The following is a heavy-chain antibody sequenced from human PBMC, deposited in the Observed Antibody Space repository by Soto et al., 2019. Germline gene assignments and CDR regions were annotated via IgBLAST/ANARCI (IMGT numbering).Heavy chain of an antibody. Sequence: QVQLVQSGADVKKPGSSVRVSRKTSGGPFGNSAISWVRQAPAQRLEWIGEIIPVFDKANYAQNFQGRLTITADDSTATVFMQLSSLISEDTAVYFCARLRRDWGDAFDLWGQGTLVTVSS. CDR1: GGPFGNSA. CDR2: IIPVFDKA. CDR3: ARLRRDWGDAFDL. V-gene: IGHV1-69*01. J-gene: IGHJ3*01. D-gene: IGHD3-16*01.